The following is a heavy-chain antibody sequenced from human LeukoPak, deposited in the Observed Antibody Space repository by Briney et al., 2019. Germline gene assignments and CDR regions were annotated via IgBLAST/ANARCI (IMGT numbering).Heavy chain of an antibody. CDR2: IWYDGNNK. J-gene: IGHJ3*02. Sequence: GRSLRLSCAASGFTFSSYGMYWVRQAPGKGLEWVALIWYDGNNKEYADSVKGRFTISRDNSKNTLYLQMNSLRAEDTAVYYCVRYCNGGNCYRDAFDIWGQGTMVTVSS. D-gene: IGHD2-15*01. V-gene: IGHV3-33*08. CDR3: VRYCNGGNCYRDAFDI. CDR1: GFTFSSYG.